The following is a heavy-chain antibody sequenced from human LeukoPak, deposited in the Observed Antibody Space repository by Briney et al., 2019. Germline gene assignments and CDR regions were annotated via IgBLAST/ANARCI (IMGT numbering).Heavy chain of an antibody. D-gene: IGHD1-1*01. CDR1: GYPFANFA. CDR2: ISGDKGPT. CDR3: ASLGSGTSDAFDI. J-gene: IGHJ3*02. Sequence: ASVKVSCKTSGYPFANFAISWVRQARGQGLEWVGWISGDKGPTYYAPKLQDRVTLTTDSSTSTAYMELRNLRPDDTAVYYCASLGSGTSDAFDIWGQGTMVTVSS. V-gene: IGHV1-18*01.